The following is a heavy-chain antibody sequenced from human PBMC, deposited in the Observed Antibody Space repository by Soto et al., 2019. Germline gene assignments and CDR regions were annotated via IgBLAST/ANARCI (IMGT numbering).Heavy chain of an antibody. CDR3: TTERLITIFGVVPPR. CDR1: GFTFSNAW. V-gene: IGHV3-15*01. J-gene: IGHJ4*02. Sequence: PGGSLRLSCAASGFTFSNAWMSWVRQAPGKGLEWVGRIKSKTDGGTTDYATPVKGRFTISRDDSKNTLYLQMNSLKTEDTAVCYCTTERLITIFGVVPPRWGQGTLVTVSS. D-gene: IGHD3-3*01. CDR2: IKSKTDGGTT.